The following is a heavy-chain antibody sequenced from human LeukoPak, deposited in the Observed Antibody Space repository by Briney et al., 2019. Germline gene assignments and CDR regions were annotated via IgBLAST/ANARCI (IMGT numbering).Heavy chain of an antibody. CDR1: GGSISTYY. CDR3: ARDRGLGVY. Sequence: SETLSLTCTVSGGSISTYYWSWIRQPPGKGLEWIGYIHKSGSTNHNPSLKSRVTISVDTSKNQFSLELSSVTAADTAVYYCARDRGLGVYWGQGTLVTVSS. V-gene: IGHV4-59*01. D-gene: IGHD3-10*01. CDR2: IHKSGST. J-gene: IGHJ4*02.